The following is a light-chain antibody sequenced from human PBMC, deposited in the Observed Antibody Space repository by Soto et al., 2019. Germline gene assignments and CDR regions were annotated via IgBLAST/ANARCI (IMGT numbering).Light chain of an antibody. Sequence: DIQMTQSPSSLSASVGNRVTITCQASQDIATYLNWYQQKPGKAPNLLIYDASNLETGVPSRFSGSGSGTEFTLTISSLQPDDFATYYCQQFRTFGQGTKVDIK. CDR2: DAS. CDR3: QQFRT. CDR1: QDIATY. J-gene: IGKJ1*01. V-gene: IGKV1-33*01.